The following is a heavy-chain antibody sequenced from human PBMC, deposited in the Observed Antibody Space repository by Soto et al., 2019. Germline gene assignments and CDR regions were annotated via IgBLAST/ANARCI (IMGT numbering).Heavy chain of an antibody. V-gene: IGHV1-3*01. D-gene: IGHD3-10*01. CDR3: AREGSTYGSTLDY. CDR2: IDAGNGNT. Sequence: ASGKVSCTASGHTSTNYSVHWVRQAPGQRLEWMGRIDAGNGNTKYSQKFQGRVTITTDTSASTAYMELSSLRSEDTAVYYCAREGSTYGSTLDYWGQGTLVTGSS. J-gene: IGHJ4*02. CDR1: GHTSTNYS.